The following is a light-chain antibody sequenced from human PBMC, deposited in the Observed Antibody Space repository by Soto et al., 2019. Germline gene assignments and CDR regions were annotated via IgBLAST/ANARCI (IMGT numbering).Light chain of an antibody. CDR3: QQTNSLPGT. CDR1: QSISTY. J-gene: IGKJ1*01. Sequence: DIQMTQSPSSLSASVGDRVTITCRASQSISTYLNWYQQKAGLAPKLLIYAASSLQSGVPSRFSGSGSGTDFTLTISSLKPEDSATYYCQQTNSLPGTFGQGTKVDIK. V-gene: IGKV1-39*01. CDR2: AAS.